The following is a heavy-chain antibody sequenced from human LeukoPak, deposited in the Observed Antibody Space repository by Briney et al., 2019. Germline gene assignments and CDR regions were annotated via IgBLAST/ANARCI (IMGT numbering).Heavy chain of an antibody. CDR1: GFTFSSYA. CDR2: ISGSGGST. Sequence: SGGSLRPSCAASGFTFSSYAMSWVRQAPGKGLEWVSAISGSGGSTYYADSVKGRFTISRDNSKNTLYLQMNSLRAEDTAVYYCAKVEPDSSGYQDAFDIWGQGTMVTVSS. J-gene: IGHJ3*02. V-gene: IGHV3-23*01. D-gene: IGHD3-22*01. CDR3: AKVEPDSSGYQDAFDI.